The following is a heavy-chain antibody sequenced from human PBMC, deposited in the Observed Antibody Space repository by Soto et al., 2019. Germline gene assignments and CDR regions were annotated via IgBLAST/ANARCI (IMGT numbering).Heavy chain of an antibody. D-gene: IGHD3-22*01. Sequence: GASVKVSCKASGGTFSSYAIGWVRQAPGQGLEWMGGIIPIFGTANYAQKFQGRVTITADESTSTAYMELSSLRSEDTAVYYCARPYDSSGRGPLFAFDIWGQGTMVTVSS. J-gene: IGHJ3*02. CDR1: GGTFSSYA. V-gene: IGHV1-69*13. CDR2: IIPIFGTA. CDR3: ARPYDSSGRGPLFAFDI.